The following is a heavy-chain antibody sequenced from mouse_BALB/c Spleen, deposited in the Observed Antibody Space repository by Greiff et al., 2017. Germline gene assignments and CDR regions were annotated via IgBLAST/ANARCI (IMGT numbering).Heavy chain of an antibody. CDR1: GFTFSDYY. Sequence: DVQLVESGGGLVKPGGSLKLSCAASGFTFSDYYMYWVRQTPEKRLEWVATISDGGSYTYYPDSVKGRFTISRDNAKNNLYLQMSSLKSEDTAMYYCESGGLYYDYDGYYAMDYWGQGTSVTVSS. D-gene: IGHD2-4*01. CDR3: ESGGLYYDYDGYYAMDY. CDR2: ISDGGSYT. J-gene: IGHJ4*01. V-gene: IGHV5-4*02.